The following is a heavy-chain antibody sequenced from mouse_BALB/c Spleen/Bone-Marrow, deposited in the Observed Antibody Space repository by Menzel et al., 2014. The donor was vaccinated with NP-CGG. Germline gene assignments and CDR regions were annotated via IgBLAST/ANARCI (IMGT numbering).Heavy chain of an antibody. J-gene: IGHJ1*01. CDR1: GFNIKDTY. Sequence: VQLQQSGAELVKPGASVKLSCSVSGFNIKDTYMHWVKQRPEQGLEWIGRIDPANGNTKYDPKFQDKATITADTSSNTVDLQLSSLTFEDTAVYYCARQEFAIYWYFDVWGAGTTVTVSS. CDR3: ARQEFAIYWYFDV. CDR2: IDPANGNT. D-gene: IGHD1-3*01. V-gene: IGHV14-3*02.